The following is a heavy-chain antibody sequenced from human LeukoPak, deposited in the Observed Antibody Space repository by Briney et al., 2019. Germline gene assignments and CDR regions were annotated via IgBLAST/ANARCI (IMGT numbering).Heavy chain of an antibody. CDR1: GYTFTGYY. V-gene: IGHV1-2*04. D-gene: IGHD5-18*01. CDR3: AREGRGYSYGSADY. Sequence: ASVKVSCEASGYTFTGYYMHWVRQAPGQGLEWMGWINPNSGGTNYAQKFQGWVTMTRDTSISTAYMELSRLRSDDTAVYYCAREGRGYSYGSADYWGQGTLVTVSS. J-gene: IGHJ4*02. CDR2: INPNSGGT.